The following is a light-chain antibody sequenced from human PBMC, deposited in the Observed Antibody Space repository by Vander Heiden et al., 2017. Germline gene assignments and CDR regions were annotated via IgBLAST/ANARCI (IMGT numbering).Light chain of an antibody. J-gene: IGKJ1*01. CDR1: QSVLYTSNNKND. CDR2: WAS. CDR3: QQYYSTPQT. Sequence: DIVMTQSPDSLAVSLCERATINCKSSQSVLYTSNNKNDLAWYQQKPGQPPKLLLYWASTRKSGVPDRFSGSGSGTDFTLTISSLQAEDVAVYYCQQYYSTPQTFGQGTKVEIK. V-gene: IGKV4-1*01.